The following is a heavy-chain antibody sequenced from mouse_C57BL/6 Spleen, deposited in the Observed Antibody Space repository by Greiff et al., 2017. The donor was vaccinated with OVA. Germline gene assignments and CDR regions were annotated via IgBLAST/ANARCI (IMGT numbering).Heavy chain of an antibody. CDR2: ISYDGSN. D-gene: IGHD2-3*01. V-gene: IGHV3-6*01. J-gene: IGHJ4*01. CDR3: ARPDGYYYAMDY. Sequence: EVKLVESGPGLVKPSQSLSLTCSVTGYSITSGYYWNWIRQFPGNKLEWMGYISYDGSNNYNPSLKNRISITRDTSKNQFFLKLNSVTTEDTATYYCARPDGYYYAMDYWGQGTSVTVSS. CDR1: GYSITSGYY.